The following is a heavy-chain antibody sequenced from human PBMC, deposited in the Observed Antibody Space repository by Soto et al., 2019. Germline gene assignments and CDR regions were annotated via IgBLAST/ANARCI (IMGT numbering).Heavy chain of an antibody. CDR3: ARVNEGAYSSGWYGPDY. CDR1: GFTFSSYS. J-gene: IGHJ4*02. Sequence: GGSLRLSCAASGFTFSSYSRNWVRQAPGKGLEWVSSISSSSSYIYYADSVKGRFTISRDNAKNSLYLQMNSLRAEDTAVYYCARVNEGAYSSGWYGPDYWGQGTLVTVS. D-gene: IGHD6-19*01. CDR2: ISSSSSYI. V-gene: IGHV3-21*01.